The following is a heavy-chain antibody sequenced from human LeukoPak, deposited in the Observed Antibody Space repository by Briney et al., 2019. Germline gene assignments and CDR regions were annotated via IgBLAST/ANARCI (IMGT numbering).Heavy chain of an antibody. CDR1: GGSISSSSYY. CDR2: IYYSGST. V-gene: IGHV4-39*01. CDR3: ASVRFLEWLLYPEDDY. D-gene: IGHD3-3*01. J-gene: IGHJ4*02. Sequence: SETLSLTCTVSGGSISSSSYYWGWIRQPPGKGLEWIGSIYYSGSTYYNPSLKSRVTISVDTSKNQFSLKLSSVTAADTAVYYCASVRFLEWLLYPEDDYWGQGTLVTVSS.